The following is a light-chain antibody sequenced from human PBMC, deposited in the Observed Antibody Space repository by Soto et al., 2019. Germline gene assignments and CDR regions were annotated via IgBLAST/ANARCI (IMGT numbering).Light chain of an antibody. CDR2: WAS. CDR1: QSVLYSSNTKNY. CDR3: QQYYSTPLT. J-gene: IGKJ5*01. Sequence: DIVMTQSPDSLAVSLGERATINCKSSQSVLYSSNTKNYLAWYKQKPGQPPKLLIYWASTRESGVPDRFSGSGSGTDFTLTISSLQAEDVAVYYCQQYYSTPLTFGQRTRLEIK. V-gene: IGKV4-1*01.